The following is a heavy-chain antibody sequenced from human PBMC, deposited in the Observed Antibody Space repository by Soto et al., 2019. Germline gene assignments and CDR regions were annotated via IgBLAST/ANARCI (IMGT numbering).Heavy chain of an antibody. J-gene: IGHJ4*02. CDR2: IRSKANSYAT. V-gene: IGHV3-73*01. CDR1: GFTFSGSA. CDR3: TRLHSSSSGY. D-gene: IGHD6-6*01. Sequence: GGSLRLSCAASGFTFSGSAMHWVRQASGKGLEWVGRIRSKANSYATAYAASVKGRFTISRDDSKNTAYLQMNSLKTEDTAVYYCTRLHSSSSGYWGQGTLVTVSS.